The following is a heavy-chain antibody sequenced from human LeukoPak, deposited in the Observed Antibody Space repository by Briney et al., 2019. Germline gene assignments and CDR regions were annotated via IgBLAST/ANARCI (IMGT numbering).Heavy chain of an antibody. CDR1: GFTFSSHW. Sequence: QPGGSLRLSCVASGFTFSSHWMHSVRQVPGKGLMWVSRINGDGSRIHYADSVKDRLTISRDNAKNTLYLQMNSLRGDDTAIYYCARDALGGRTKFDSWGQGSPVTVSS. D-gene: IGHD3-16*01. CDR3: ARDALGGRTKFDS. V-gene: IGHV3-74*01. J-gene: IGHJ4*02. CDR2: INGDGSRI.